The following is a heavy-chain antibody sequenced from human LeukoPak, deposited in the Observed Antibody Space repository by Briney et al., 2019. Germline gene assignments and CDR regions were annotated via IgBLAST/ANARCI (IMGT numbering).Heavy chain of an antibody. CDR3: ARESSGWLQLFDY. J-gene: IGHJ4*02. Sequence: PGGSLRLSCAASGFTVSSKYMSWVRQAPGKGLEWVSVIYSGGSTYYADSVEGRFTISRDNSKNTVYPQMNSLRAEDTAVYYCARESSGWLQLFDYWGQGTLVTVSS. V-gene: IGHV3-66*01. CDR2: IYSGGST. CDR1: GFTVSSKY. D-gene: IGHD5-24*01.